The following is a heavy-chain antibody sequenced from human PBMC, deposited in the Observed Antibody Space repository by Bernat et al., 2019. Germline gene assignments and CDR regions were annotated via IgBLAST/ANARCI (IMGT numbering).Heavy chain of an antibody. V-gene: IGHV3-23*01. D-gene: IGHD2-2*01. CDR3: ARDYCSSTSCYDYYFDY. CDR1: GFTFSSYA. CDR2: ISGSGDTT. J-gene: IGHJ4*02. Sequence: EVQLLESGGGLVQPGGSLRLSCAASGFTFSSYAMSWVRQAPGKGLEWVSGISGSGDTTYYTDSVKGRFTISRDNSKNTVYLQMNSLRAEDTAVYYCARDYCSSTSCYDYYFDYWGQGTLVTVSS.